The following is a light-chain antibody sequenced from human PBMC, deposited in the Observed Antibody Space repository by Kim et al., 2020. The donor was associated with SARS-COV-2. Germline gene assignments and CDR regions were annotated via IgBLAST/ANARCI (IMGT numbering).Light chain of an antibody. V-gene: IGKV1-5*01. CDR1: QSISNW. CDR3: QQYDSYPYS. J-gene: IGKJ2*03. CDR2: DAS. Sequence: SASVGDRVTITCRASQSISNWLAWYRQQPGKAPNLLIFDASTLNTGVPSRFSGSGSGTEFALTIRSLQPDDFATYYCQQYDSYPYSFGPGTKLEI.